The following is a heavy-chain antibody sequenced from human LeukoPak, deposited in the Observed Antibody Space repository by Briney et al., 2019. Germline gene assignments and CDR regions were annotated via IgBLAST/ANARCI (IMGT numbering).Heavy chain of an antibody. CDR1: GFTVSSNY. CDR3: ARDPNGYSYGYHAFDI. J-gene: IGHJ3*02. V-gene: IGHV3-53*01. D-gene: IGHD5-18*01. Sequence: PGGSLRLSCAASGFTVSSNYMSWVRQAPGKGLEWVSVIYSGGSTYYADSVKGRFTISRDNSKNTLYLQMNSLRAEDTAVYYCARDPNGYSYGYHAFDIWGQGTMVTVSS. CDR2: IYSGGST.